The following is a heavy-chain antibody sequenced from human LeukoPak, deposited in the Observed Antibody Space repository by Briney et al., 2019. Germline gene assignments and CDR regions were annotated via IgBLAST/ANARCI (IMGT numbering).Heavy chain of an antibody. V-gene: IGHV4-39*07. Sequence: SETLSLTCTVSGGSISSSSYYWGWIRQPPGKGLEWIGSIYYSGSTYYNPSLKSRVTISVDTSKNQFSLKLSSVTAADTAVYYCARDHYYDSSGYLDIWGQGTMVTVSS. J-gene: IGHJ3*02. CDR2: IYYSGST. CDR1: GGSISSSSYY. CDR3: ARDHYYDSSGYLDI. D-gene: IGHD3-22*01.